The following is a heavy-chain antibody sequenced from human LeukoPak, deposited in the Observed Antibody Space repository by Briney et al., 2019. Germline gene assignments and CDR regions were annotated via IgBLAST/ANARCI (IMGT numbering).Heavy chain of an antibody. CDR2: INHSGST. J-gene: IGHJ3*02. CDR1: GGSSSGYY. V-gene: IGHV4-34*01. CDR3: ARVGPYYYDSSGYPWAFDI. Sequence: PSETLSLTCAVYGGSSSGYYWSWIRQPPGKGLEWIGEINHSGSTNYNPSLKSRVTISVDTSKNQFSLKLSSVTAADTAVYYCARVGPYYYDSSGYPWAFDIWGQGTMVTVSS. D-gene: IGHD3-22*01.